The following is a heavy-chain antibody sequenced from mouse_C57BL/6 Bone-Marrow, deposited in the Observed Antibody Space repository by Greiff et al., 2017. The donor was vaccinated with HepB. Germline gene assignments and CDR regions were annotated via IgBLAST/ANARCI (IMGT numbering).Heavy chain of an antibody. CDR2: ISDGGSYT. Sequence: EVQVVESGGGLVKPGGSLKLSCAASGFTFSSYAMSWVRQTPEKRLEWVATISDGGSYTYYPDNVKGRFTISRDNAKNNLYLQMSNLKSEDTAMYYGARDRRGLWSYFDYWGQGTTLTVSS. CDR3: ARDRRGLWSYFDY. J-gene: IGHJ2*01. D-gene: IGHD1-1*02. V-gene: IGHV5-4*01. CDR1: GFTFSSYA.